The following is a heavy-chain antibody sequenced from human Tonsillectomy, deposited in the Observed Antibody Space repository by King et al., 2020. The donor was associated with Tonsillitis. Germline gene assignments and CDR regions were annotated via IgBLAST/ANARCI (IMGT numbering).Heavy chain of an antibody. CDR1: GFSFSTYD. Sequence: VQLVESGGGLVQPGGSLTLSCTASGFSFSTYDMYWVRQAPGKGLEWVSAIGTAADTHYAGSVEGRFTISRENARNSLYLQMNSLRAGDTAVYFCARAPPNPVADGFYYYYYGMDVWGQGTTVTVSS. CDR2: IGTAADT. V-gene: IGHV3-13*01. CDR3: ARAPPNPVADGFYYYYYGMDV. J-gene: IGHJ6*02. D-gene: IGHD6-25*01.